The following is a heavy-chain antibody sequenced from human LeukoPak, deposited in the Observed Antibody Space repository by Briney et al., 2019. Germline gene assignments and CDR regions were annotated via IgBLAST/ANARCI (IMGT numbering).Heavy chain of an antibody. Sequence: SETLSLTCAAYGGSFSGYYWSWIRQPPGKGLEWIGEINHSGSTNYNPSLKSRVTISVDTSKNQFSLKLSSVTAADTAVYYCARRYYYGSGFDYWGQGTLVTVSS. J-gene: IGHJ4*02. D-gene: IGHD3-10*01. CDR2: INHSGST. V-gene: IGHV4-34*01. CDR3: ARRYYYGSGFDY. CDR1: GGSFSGYY.